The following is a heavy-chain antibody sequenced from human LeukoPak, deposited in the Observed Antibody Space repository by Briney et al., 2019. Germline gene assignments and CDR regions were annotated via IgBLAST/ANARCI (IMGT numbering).Heavy chain of an antibody. CDR3: ARSELAYCGGDCYDWFDP. J-gene: IGHJ5*02. Sequence: ASVKVSCKASGYTFTGYYMHWVRQAPGQGLEWMGWINPNSGGTNYAQKFQGRVTMTRDTSISTAYMELSRLRSDDTAVYYCARSELAYCGGDCYDWFDPWGQGTLVTVSS. CDR1: GYTFTGYY. D-gene: IGHD2-21*02. CDR2: INPNSGGT. V-gene: IGHV1-2*02.